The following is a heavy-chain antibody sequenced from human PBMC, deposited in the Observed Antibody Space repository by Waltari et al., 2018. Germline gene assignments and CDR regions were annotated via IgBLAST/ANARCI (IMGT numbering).Heavy chain of an antibody. CDR1: VGTFSSYT. CDR3: ARGPRDSSGYRHDAFDI. D-gene: IGHD3-22*01. CDR2: IIPILGIA. J-gene: IGHJ3*02. Sequence: QVQLVQSGAEVKKPGSSVKVSCKASVGTFSSYTISWLRQAPGQGLEWMGRIIPILGIANYAQKFQGRVTITADKSTSTAYMELSSLRSEDTAVYYCARGPRDSSGYRHDAFDIWGQGTMVTVSS. V-gene: IGHV1-69*02.